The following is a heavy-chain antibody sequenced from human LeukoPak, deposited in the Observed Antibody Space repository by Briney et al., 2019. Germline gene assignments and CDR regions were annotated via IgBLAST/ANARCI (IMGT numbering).Heavy chain of an antibody. D-gene: IGHD4/OR15-4a*01. V-gene: IGHV3-23*01. J-gene: IGHJ4*02. CDR3: ANEEVPNDY. CDR2: ISISGDIT. CDR1: GFTFSSHA. Sequence: PGGSLRLSCAVSGFTFSSHAMTWVRQAPGKGLEWVSGISISGDITYYADSVQGRFIISRDNSENTVYLQMNSLRVEDTAIYYCANEEVPNDYWGQGTLVTVSS.